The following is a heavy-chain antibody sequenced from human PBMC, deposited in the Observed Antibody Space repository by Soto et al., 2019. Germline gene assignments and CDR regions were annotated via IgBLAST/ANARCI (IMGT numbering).Heavy chain of an antibody. V-gene: IGHV5-10-1*01. CDR1: GYSFTSYW. D-gene: IGHD3-3*01. CDR2: IDPSDSYT. CDR3: ARLRTLMGDFWSGSVYGMDV. J-gene: IGHJ6*02. Sequence: PGESLKISCKGSGYSFTSYWISWVRQMPGKGLEWMGRIDPSDSYTNYSPSFQGHVTISADKSISTAYLQWSSLKASDTAMYYCARLRTLMGDFWSGSVYGMDVSGQGTTVTVS.